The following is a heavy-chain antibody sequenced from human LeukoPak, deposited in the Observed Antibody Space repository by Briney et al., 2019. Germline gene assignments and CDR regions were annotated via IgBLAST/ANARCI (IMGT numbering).Heavy chain of an antibody. CDR2: MNPNTGDT. J-gene: IGHJ4*02. V-gene: IGHV1-2*06. D-gene: IGHD3-22*01. CDR1: GYSFIAYY. CDR3: ARAPPENYYDSSGYYLHTVGGDY. Sequence: GASVTVSCRASGYSFIAYYVHWVRQAPGQGPEWMGRMNPNTGDTKYAQKFQGRVTLTRDTSISTAYMELSSLRSDDTAVYYCARAPPENYYDSSGYYLHTVGGDYWGQGTLVTVSS.